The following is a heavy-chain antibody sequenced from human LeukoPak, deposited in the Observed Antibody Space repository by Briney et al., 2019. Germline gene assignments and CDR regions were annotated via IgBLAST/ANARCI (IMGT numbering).Heavy chain of an antibody. Sequence: GGPLRLSCAAPVFTFSDYYMSWIRQAPGKGLEWVSYISSSGSPIYYADPVKGRFTISRDNAKNSLYLQMNSLRAEDTAVYYCAREIREPTYYYDSNNAFDIWGQGTMVTVSS. D-gene: IGHD3-22*01. CDR3: AREIREPTYYYDSNNAFDI. CDR1: VFTFSDYY. J-gene: IGHJ3*02. CDR2: ISSSGSPI. V-gene: IGHV3-11*01.